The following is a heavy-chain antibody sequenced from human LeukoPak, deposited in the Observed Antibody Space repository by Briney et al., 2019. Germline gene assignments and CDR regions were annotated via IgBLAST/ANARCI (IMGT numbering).Heavy chain of an antibody. Sequence: GESLKISCNGPGYSFSKDWIGWVRQMPGKGLEWMGIIYPADSDTKYSPSFQGQVTISADKSISTAYLQWNSLGASDTAMYYCARRGCIGGSCYGYWGQGTLVTVSS. CDR2: IYPADSDT. CDR3: ARRGCIGGSCYGY. V-gene: IGHV5-51*01. J-gene: IGHJ4*02. D-gene: IGHD2-15*01. CDR1: GYSFSKDW.